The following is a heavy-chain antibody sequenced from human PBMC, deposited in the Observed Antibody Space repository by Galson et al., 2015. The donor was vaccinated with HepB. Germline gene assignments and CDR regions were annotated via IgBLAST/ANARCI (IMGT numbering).Heavy chain of an antibody. D-gene: IGHD1-14*01. CDR3: ASGRGLYITSYGMDV. J-gene: IGHJ6*02. CDR2: ISGSGTTI. V-gene: IGHV3-48*03. CDR1: GFTFNNYE. Sequence: SLRLSCAASGFTFNNYEMNWVRQAPGKGLEWVSYISGSGTTIYYADSVKGRFTISRDNAKNSLYLQMNSLRAEDTAVYYCASGRGLYITSYGMDVWGQGTTVTVSS.